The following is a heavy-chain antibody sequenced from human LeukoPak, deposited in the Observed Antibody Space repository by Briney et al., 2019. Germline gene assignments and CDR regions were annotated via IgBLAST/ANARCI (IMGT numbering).Heavy chain of an antibody. J-gene: IGHJ5*02. V-gene: IGHV5-51*01. CDR2: IYPGNSDT. CDR3: ARHHCSGGSCYVNWFDP. D-gene: IGHD2-15*01. Sequence: PGESLKISCKGSGYSFTSYWIGWGRHMPRKGLEWRGIIYPGNSDTRYSPSPQGHGTISADKTLSTAYLQWSSLKASDPAMYCCARHHCSGGSCYVNWFDPWGQATMVTVSS. CDR1: GYSFTSYW.